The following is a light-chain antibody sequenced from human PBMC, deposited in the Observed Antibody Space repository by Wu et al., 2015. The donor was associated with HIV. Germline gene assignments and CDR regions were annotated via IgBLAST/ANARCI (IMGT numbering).Light chain of an antibody. CDR2: IAS. Sequence: GEKTTLLRAGPVERVSNYVAVVPTKRPRATAPHGSSSMIASNRATGIPARFSGRGSETDFTLTISSLEPEDFAVYYCQQRRYWPQTFGRGTKVEIK. CDR3: QQRRYWPQT. CDR1: ERVSNY. J-gene: IGKJ1*01. V-gene: IGKV3-11*01.